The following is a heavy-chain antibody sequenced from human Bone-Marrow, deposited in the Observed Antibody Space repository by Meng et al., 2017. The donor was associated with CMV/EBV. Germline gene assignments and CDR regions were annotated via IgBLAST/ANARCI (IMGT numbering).Heavy chain of an antibody. CDR2: ISPQSSYM. D-gene: IGHD3-10*01. V-gene: IGHV3-21*01. J-gene: IGHJ4*02. CDR3: ARVFYGSGSYYPGD. CDR1: GFTFSSFT. Sequence: EGSLRLSCAASGFTFSSFTMNWVRQAPGKGLEWVSSISPQSSYMYYADSVKGRFTISRDNGMNSLYLQMNSLRGEDTAVYYCARVFYGSGSYYPGDWGQGTLVTVSS.